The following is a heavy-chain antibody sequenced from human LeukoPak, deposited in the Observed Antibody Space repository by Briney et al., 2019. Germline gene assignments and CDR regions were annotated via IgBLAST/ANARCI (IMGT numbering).Heavy chain of an antibody. CDR3: ARQPSDYGDYGCWFDP. CDR2: IYYSGST. J-gene: IGHJ5*02. D-gene: IGHD4-17*01. Sequence: SETLSLTCTVSGGSISSYYWSWIRQPPGKGLEWIGYIYYSGSTNYNPSLKSRVTISVDTSKNQFSLKLSSVTAADTAVYYCARQPSDYGDYGCWFDPWGQGTLVTVSS. V-gene: IGHV4-59*08. CDR1: GGSISSYY.